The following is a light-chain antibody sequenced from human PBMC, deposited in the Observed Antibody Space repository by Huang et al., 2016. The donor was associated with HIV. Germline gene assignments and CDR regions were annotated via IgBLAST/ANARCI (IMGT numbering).Light chain of an antibody. CDR1: QSVNSY. J-gene: IGKJ5*01. CDR2: DAS. CDR3: QQRKYWPPIT. Sequence: ETVLTQSPATLSLSPGERATLSCRASQSVNSYLAWSQQKPGQTPRRLIYDASNRATGIPARVSGSGSGTDFTLTISSLEPEDFAVYYCQQRKYWPPITFGQGTRLEIK. V-gene: IGKV3-11*01.